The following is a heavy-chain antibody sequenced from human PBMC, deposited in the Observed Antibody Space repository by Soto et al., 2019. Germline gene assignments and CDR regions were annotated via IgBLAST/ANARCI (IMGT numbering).Heavy chain of an antibody. Sequence: TSETLSLTCTVSGGSISSYYWSWIRQPPGKGLEWIGYIYYSGSTNYNPSLKSRVTISVDTSKNQFSLKLSSVTAADTAVYYCARGFTTKVIDYWGQGTLVTVSS. D-gene: IGHD5-18*01. CDR2: IYYSGST. V-gene: IGHV4-59*01. CDR3: ARGFTTKVIDY. J-gene: IGHJ4*02. CDR1: GGSISSYY.